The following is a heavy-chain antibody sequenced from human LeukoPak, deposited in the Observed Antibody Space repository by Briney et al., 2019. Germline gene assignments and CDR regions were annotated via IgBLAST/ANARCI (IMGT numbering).Heavy chain of an antibody. V-gene: IGHV1-8*01. CDR1: GYTFTSYD. D-gene: IGHD1-26*01. CDR3: ARGFVVGATDWFDP. J-gene: IGHJ5*02. Sequence: ASVKVSCKASGYTFTSYDINWVRQATGQGLEWMGWMNTNSGNTGYAQKFQGRVTMTRSTSISTAYMELSSLRSEDTAVYYYARGFVVGATDWFDPWGQGTLVTVSS. CDR2: MNTNSGNT.